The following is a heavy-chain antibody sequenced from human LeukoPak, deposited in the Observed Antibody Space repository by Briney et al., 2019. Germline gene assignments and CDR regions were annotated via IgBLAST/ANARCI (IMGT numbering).Heavy chain of an antibody. V-gene: IGHV5-51*01. CDR2: ICPDDSDT. J-gene: IGHJ4*02. CDR1: GYTFPYYW. D-gene: IGHD6-13*01. Sequence: GESPKISCKGSGYTFPYYWIAWVRQMPGKGLEWMGIICPDDSDTRYSPSFQGLVTISADKSITTAYLQWSSLKASDTAMYYCARLRSSSWYTVDYWGQGTLVTVSS. CDR3: ARLRSSSWYTVDY.